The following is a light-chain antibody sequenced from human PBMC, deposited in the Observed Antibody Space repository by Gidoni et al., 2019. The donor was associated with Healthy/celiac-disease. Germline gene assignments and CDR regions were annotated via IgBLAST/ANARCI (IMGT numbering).Light chain of an antibody. CDR1: QSVSSSY. CDR3: QQYGSSPLT. CDR2: GAS. V-gene: IGKV3-20*01. Sequence: EIVLTQSPGTLSLSPGERATLSCRASQSVSSSYLAWYQQKPCQAPRLLIYGASSRATGIPDRFSGSGSGTDFTLTIRSLEPEDFAVSYCQQYGSSPLTFGGGTKVEIK. J-gene: IGKJ4*01.